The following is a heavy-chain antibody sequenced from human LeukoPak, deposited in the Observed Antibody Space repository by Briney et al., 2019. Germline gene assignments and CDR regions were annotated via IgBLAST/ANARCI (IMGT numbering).Heavy chain of an antibody. Sequence: SETLSLTRTVSGGSISSYYWSWIRQPPGKGLEWIGYIYYSGSTNYNPSLKSRVTISVDTSKNQFSLKLSSVTAADTAVYYCARAYYDILTGLYYYYMDVWGKGTTVTVSS. CDR3: ARAYYDILTGLYYYYMDV. V-gene: IGHV4-59*01. J-gene: IGHJ6*03. CDR1: GGSISSYY. CDR2: IYYSGST. D-gene: IGHD3-9*01.